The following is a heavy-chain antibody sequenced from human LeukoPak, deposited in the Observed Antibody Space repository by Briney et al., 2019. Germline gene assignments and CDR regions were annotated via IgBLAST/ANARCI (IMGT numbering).Heavy chain of an antibody. V-gene: IGHV3-23*01. Sequence: GGSLRLSCAASGFTFSSYAMSWVRQAPGKGLEWVSTFSASGANTYYADSVKGRFTISRDNSKNTLYLQMNSLRAEDTAVYYCAKAQRGSFSPLDYWGQGTLVTVSS. CDR2: FSASGANT. D-gene: IGHD1-26*01. J-gene: IGHJ4*02. CDR3: AKAQRGSFSPLDY. CDR1: GFTFSSYA.